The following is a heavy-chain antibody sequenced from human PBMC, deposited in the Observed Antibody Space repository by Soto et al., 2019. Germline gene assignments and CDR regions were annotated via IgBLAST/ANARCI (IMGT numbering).Heavy chain of an antibody. CDR1: RFTFSNYA. J-gene: IGHJ6*02. V-gene: IGHV3-30-3*01. CDR3: ARDFFPFRAGDCSGGGGRTGGMDV. D-gene: IGHD2-15*01. Sequence: QVQLVESGGGVVQPGRSLRLSCAVSRFTFSNYAMHWVRQAPGKGLEWVALISYDGSNKYYADSVKGRFTISRDNSKNTVYLQMNSLGAEDTAVYYCARDFFPFRAGDCSGGGGRTGGMDVWGQGTTVTVSS. CDR2: ISYDGSNK.